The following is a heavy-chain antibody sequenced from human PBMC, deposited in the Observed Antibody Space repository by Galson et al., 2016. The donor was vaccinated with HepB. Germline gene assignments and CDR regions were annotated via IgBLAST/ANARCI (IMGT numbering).Heavy chain of an antibody. D-gene: IGHD2-21*02. CDR1: GFTFSDYY. CDR3: ARRLWGAYFDGDCYSFDY. CDR2: IRRSSAYT. J-gene: IGHJ4*02. V-gene: IGHV3-11*06. Sequence: SLRLSCAASGFTFSDYYMSWVRQAPGKGLEWVSDIRRSSAYTKYEDSLKGRFPISRDNAKNSLYLQMNSLRVEDTAVYYCARRLWGAYFDGDCYSFDYWGQGALVTVSS.